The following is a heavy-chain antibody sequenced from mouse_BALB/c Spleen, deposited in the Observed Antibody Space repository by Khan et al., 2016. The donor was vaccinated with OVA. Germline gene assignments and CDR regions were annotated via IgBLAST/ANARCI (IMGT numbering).Heavy chain of an antibody. D-gene: IGHD1-1*01. CDR3: LRSLYYYGSAYEGFAY. Sequence: VQLKESGPELVKPGASVKMSCKASGYTFTSYVMHWVKQKPGQGLEWIGYISPNSDGSKYNEKFRGKATLTSDKSSSTAYMELSSLTSEDSAFYYCLRSLYYYGSAYEGFAYWGQGTLVTVSA. CDR1: GYTFTSYV. J-gene: IGHJ3*01. V-gene: IGHV1S136*01. CDR2: ISPNSDGS.